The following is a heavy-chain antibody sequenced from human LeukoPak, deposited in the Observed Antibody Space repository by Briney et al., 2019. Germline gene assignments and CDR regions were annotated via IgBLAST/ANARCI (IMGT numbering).Heavy chain of an antibody. CDR3: ARDYGDYVHYYYMDV. Sequence: PGGSLRLSCAASGFTFSSYWMSWVRQAPGKGLEWVANIKQDGSEKYYVDSVKGRFTISRDNAKNSLYLQMNSLRAEDTAVYYCARDYGDYVHYYYMDVWGKGTTVTVSS. V-gene: IGHV3-7*01. J-gene: IGHJ6*03. CDR2: IKQDGSEK. CDR1: GFTFSSYW. D-gene: IGHD4-17*01.